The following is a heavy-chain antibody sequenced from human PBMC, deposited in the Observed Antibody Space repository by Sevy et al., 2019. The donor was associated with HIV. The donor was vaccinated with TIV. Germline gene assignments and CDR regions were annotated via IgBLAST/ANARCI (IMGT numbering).Heavy chain of an antibody. CDR1: GFNFSNYS. J-gene: IGHJ4*02. CDR2: ISSSGSYI. CDR3: ASQFDY. V-gene: IGHV3-21*01. Sequence: GGSLRLSCAVSGFNFSNYSMDWVRQAPGKGLEWVSYISSSGSYIYYSDSLKGRITISRDNAKNSVYLQMNSLRAEDTAVYYCASQFDYWGQGTLVTVSS.